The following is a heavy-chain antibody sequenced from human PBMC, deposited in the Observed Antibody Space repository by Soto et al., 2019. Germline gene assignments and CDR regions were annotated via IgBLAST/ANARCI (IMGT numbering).Heavy chain of an antibody. Sequence: SETLSLTCTVSGGSISSYYWSWIRQPPGKGLEWIGYIYYSGSTNYNPSLKSRVTISVDTSKNQFSLKLSSVTAADTAVYYCARVSGGYYGSGSYFPFDYWGQGTLVTVSS. V-gene: IGHV4-59*01. CDR1: GGSISSYY. D-gene: IGHD3-10*01. CDR2: IYYSGST. J-gene: IGHJ4*02. CDR3: ARVSGGYYGSGSYFPFDY.